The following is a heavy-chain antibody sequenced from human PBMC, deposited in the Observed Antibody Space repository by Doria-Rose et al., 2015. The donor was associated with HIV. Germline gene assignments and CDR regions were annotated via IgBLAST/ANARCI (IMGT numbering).Heavy chain of an antibody. Sequence: QVTLKESGPVLVKPTETLTLTCTVSGVSLSSPGMGVSWIRQPPGKALELLANIFSDDERSYKTSLKSRLTISRGTSKSQVVLTMTDMDPVDTATYYCARIKSSRWYHKYYFDFWGQGTPVIVSA. CDR2: IFSDDER. J-gene: IGHJ4*02. D-gene: IGHD6-13*01. V-gene: IGHV2-26*01. CDR3: ARIKSSRWYHKYYFDF. CDR1: GVSLSSPGMG.